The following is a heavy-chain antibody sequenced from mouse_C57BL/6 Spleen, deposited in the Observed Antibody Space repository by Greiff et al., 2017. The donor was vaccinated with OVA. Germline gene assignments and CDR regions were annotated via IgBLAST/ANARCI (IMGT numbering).Heavy chain of an antibody. CDR2: IDPSDSYT. CDR3: ARGGAVVARGNAMDY. J-gene: IGHJ4*01. Sequence: QVQLKQPGAELVMPGASVKLSCKASGYTFTSYWMHWVKQRPGQGLEWIGEIDPSDSYTNYNQKFKGKSTLTVDKSSSTAYMQLSSLTSEDSAVYYGARGGAVVARGNAMDYWGQGTSVTVSS. V-gene: IGHV1-69*01. CDR1: GYTFTSYW. D-gene: IGHD1-1*01.